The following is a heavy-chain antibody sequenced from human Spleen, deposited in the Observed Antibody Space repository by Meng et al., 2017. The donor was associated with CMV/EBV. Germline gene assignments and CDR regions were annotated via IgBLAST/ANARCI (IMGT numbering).Heavy chain of an antibody. V-gene: IGHV4-4*02. CDR2: IYNSGNT. J-gene: IGHJ4*02. CDR1: GVPISSTNW. D-gene: IGHD6-13*01. CDR3: AGDTLGNPFDY. Sequence: LTYAVSGVPISSTNWWSWVRQSPGKGLEWIGEIYNSGNTNYNPSLESRVTISADKPKNQFSLKLTSVTAADTAVYYCAGDTLGNPFDYWGQGILVTVSS.